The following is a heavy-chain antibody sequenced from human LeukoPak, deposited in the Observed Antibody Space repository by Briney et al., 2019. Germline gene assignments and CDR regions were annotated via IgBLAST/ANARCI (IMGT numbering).Heavy chain of an antibody. D-gene: IGHD2-15*01. Sequence: SETLSLTCTVSGVSIGSGDYYWSWIRQPPGKGLEWIGYIYYSGSTYYNPSLKGRVAISMDASKNQFSLKLTSVAAADTAVYYCARIVGYCSGGNCYSFRFDYWGQGTLATVSS. CDR2: IYYSGST. J-gene: IGHJ4*02. V-gene: IGHV4-30-4*01. CDR1: GVSIGSGDYY. CDR3: ARIVGYCSGGNCYSFRFDY.